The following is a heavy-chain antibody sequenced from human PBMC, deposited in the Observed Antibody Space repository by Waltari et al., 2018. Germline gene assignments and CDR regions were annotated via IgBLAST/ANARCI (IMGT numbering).Heavy chain of an antibody. CDR1: GYTFTSYG. CDR2: ISAYNGNT. CDR3: ARSSQGYSYGPPLGY. Sequence: QVQLVQSGAEVKKPGASVKVSCKASGYTFTSYGISWVRPAPGQGLEWMGWISAYNGNTNYAQKLQGRVTMTTDTSTSTAYMELRSLRSDDTAVYYCARSSQGYSYGPPLGYWGQGTLVTVSS. D-gene: IGHD5-18*01. J-gene: IGHJ4*02. V-gene: IGHV1-18*01.